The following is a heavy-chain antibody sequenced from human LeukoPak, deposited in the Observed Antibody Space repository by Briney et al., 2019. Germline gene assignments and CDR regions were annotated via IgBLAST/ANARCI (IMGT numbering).Heavy chain of an antibody. CDR3: ARQPTLLWFGELSFRFWFDP. J-gene: IGHJ5*02. V-gene: IGHV4-34*01. CDR2: INHSGST. CDR1: GGSFSGYY. Sequence: SETLSLTCAVYGGSFSGYYWSWIRQPPGKGLEWIGEINHSGSTNYNPSLKSRVTISVDTSKNQFSLKLSSVTAADTAVYYCARQPTLLWFGELSFRFWFDPWGQGTLVTVSS. D-gene: IGHD3-10*01.